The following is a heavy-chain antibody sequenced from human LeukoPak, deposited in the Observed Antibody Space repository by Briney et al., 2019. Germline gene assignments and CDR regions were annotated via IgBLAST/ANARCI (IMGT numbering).Heavy chain of an antibody. J-gene: IGHJ4*02. CDR2: INHSGST. CDR3: ARGVFRAGYYYDSSGYPRVFDY. CDR1: GGSFSGYY. Sequence: PSETLSLTCAVYGGSFSGYYWSWIRQPPGKGLEWIGEINHSGSTNYNPSLKSRVTISVDTSKNQFSLKLSSVTAADTAVYYCARGVFRAGYYYDSSGYPRVFDYWGQGTLVTVSS. D-gene: IGHD3-22*01. V-gene: IGHV4-34*01.